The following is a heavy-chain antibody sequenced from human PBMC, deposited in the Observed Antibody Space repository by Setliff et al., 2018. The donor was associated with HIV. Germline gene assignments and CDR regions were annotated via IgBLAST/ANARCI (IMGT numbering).Heavy chain of an antibody. J-gene: IGHJ4*02. V-gene: IGHV3-7*03. CDR2: INEGGNKK. Sequence: PGGSLRLSCAASRFSFSTSWMTWVRQAPGKGLEWIANINEGGNKKYHAGSVWGRFTISRDNAKNSLYLQMNSLRAEDTAAYYCRMGHYDGSDWGQGTLVTVSS. CDR1: RFSFSTSW. CDR3: RMGHYDGSD. D-gene: IGHD5-12*01.